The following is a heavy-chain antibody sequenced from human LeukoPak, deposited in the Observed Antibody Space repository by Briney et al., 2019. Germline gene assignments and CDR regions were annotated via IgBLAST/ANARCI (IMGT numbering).Heavy chain of an antibody. Sequence: GGSLRLSCAASGFTFSSYGMHWVRQAPGKGLVWVSRINTDGSSTSYADSVKGRFTISRDNAKNTLYLQMNSLRAEDTAVYYCARDRCHLFGVKLGAFDIWGQGTMVTVSS. D-gene: IGHD3-3*01. J-gene: IGHJ3*02. CDR3: ARDRCHLFGVKLGAFDI. CDR2: INTDGSST. V-gene: IGHV3-74*01. CDR1: GFTFSSYG.